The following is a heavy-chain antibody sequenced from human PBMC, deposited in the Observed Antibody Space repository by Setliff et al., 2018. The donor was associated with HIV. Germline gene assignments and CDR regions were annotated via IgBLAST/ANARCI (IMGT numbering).Heavy chain of an antibody. J-gene: IGHJ3*02. Sequence: RASVKVSCKASGYTLSNYYMHWVRQAPGQGLEWMGIINPSGGSTIYAQRFQGRVTMTRDTSTSTVYMDLRSLRSEDTAVYYCARVKSGRYPNDAFDIWGQGTMVTVSS. V-gene: IGHV1-46*01. D-gene: IGHD1-26*01. CDR1: GYTLSNYY. CDR3: ARVKSGRYPNDAFDI. CDR2: INPSGGST.